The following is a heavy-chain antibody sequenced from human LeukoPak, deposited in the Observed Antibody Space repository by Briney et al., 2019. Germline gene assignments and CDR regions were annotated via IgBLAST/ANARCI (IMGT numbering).Heavy chain of an antibody. CDR2: VYYIANT. J-gene: IGHJ4*02. CDR3: ARTQSQSGSYRYYFGY. D-gene: IGHD1-26*01. Sequence: PSETLSLTCTVSGASVGSAGYYWSWIRQPPGGGLEWIGYVYYIANTNYNPSLKSRVTMSVDPSKNQFSLKVKSATAADTAMYYCARTQSQSGSYRYYFGYWGQGTLVTVSS. CDR1: GASVGSAGYY. V-gene: IGHV4-61*08.